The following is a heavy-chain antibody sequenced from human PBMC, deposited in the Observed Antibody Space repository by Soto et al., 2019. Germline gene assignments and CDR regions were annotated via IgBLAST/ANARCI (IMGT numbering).Heavy chain of an antibody. V-gene: IGHV3-48*03. D-gene: IGHD4-17*01. CDR1: GFTLSSYH. CDR2: ISAGASTI. J-gene: IGHJ6*02. CDR3: ARDGSTGTSNYHYAMDV. Sequence: PGGSLRLSCAASGFTLSSYHMDWVRQAPGKGLEWVSYISAGASTIYYADSVEGRFTISRDNAKNSLYLQMDSLRAEDTAVYYCARDGSTGTSNYHYAMDVWGQGTTVTVSS.